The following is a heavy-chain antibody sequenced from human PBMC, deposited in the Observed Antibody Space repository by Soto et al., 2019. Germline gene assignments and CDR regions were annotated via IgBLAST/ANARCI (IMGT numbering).Heavy chain of an antibody. Sequence: SQTLSLTCVISGDSVSSNSAAWNWIRQSPSRGLEWLGRTYYRSKWYNDYAVSVKSRITINPDTSKNQFSLQLNSVTPEDTAVYYCAREACSGGSCFYFGPDYWGQGTLVTVSS. CDR3: AREACSGGSCFYFGPDY. J-gene: IGHJ4*02. CDR1: GDSVSSNSAA. V-gene: IGHV6-1*01. CDR2: TYYRSKWYN. D-gene: IGHD2-15*01.